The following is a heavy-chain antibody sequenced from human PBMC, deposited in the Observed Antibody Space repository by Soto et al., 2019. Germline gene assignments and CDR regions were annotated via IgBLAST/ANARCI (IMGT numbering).Heavy chain of an antibody. V-gene: IGHV4-61*01. D-gene: IGHD3-10*01. Sequence: SETLSLTCTVSGGSVSSGSYYWSWIRQPPGKGLEWIGYIYYSGSTNYNHSLKSRVTISVDTSKNQFSLKLSFVTAADTAVYYCATFDYYGSGTSSNFDYWGQGTLVIVSS. CDR2: IYYSGST. CDR1: GGSVSSGSYY. CDR3: ATFDYYGSGTSSNFDY. J-gene: IGHJ4*02.